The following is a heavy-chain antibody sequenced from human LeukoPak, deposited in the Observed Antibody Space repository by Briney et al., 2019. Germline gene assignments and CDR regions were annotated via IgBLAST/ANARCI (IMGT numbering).Heavy chain of an antibody. V-gene: IGHV4-59*12. D-gene: IGHD3/OR15-3a*01. CDR1: GDSTNTYF. CDR3: ARSGLGLGPDAFDI. Sequence: SETLSLTCTISGDSTNTYFWSWIRQPPGKGLEWIGYIYYTGTTNYNPSLKSRVTISVDTSKNQFSLKLSSVTAADTAVYYCARSGLGLGPDAFDIWGQGTMVTVSS. J-gene: IGHJ3*02. CDR2: IYYTGTT.